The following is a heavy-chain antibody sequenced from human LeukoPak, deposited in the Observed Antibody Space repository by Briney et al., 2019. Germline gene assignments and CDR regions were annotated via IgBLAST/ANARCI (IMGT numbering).Heavy chain of an antibody. CDR3: AKDGSWLEMYYYMDV. V-gene: IGHV3-23*01. CDR1: GLTFSNSA. J-gene: IGHJ6*03. D-gene: IGHD5-24*01. Sequence: PGGSLRLSCAASGLTFSNSAMSWVCQAPGKGLEWVSTISAAGGTTYYGDSVKGRFTISRDNSKSTVSLQMNRLRVENTAIYYGAKDGSWLEMYYYMDVWGNGTTVTVSS. CDR2: ISAAGGTT.